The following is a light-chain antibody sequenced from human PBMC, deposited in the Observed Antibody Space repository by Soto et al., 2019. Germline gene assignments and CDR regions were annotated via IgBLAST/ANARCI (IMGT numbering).Light chain of an antibody. CDR2: EDS. V-gene: IGLV2-14*01. Sequence: QSVLTQPASVSGSPGQSITISCTGTSSDVGGYNYVSWYQLHPGKAPQLMIYEDSNRPSGVSNRFSGSKSGNTASLTISGRQAEDEADYYCSSYTSSSPLGVVFGGGTKVTVL. CDR3: SSYTSSSPLGVV. J-gene: IGLJ2*01. CDR1: SSDVGGYNY.